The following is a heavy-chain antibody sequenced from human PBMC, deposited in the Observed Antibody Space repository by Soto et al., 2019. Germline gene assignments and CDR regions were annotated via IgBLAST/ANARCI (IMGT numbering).Heavy chain of an antibody. J-gene: IGHJ4*02. CDR3: ARQMVATGGPYFDY. CDR1: GVSISSGGYS. D-gene: IGHD5-12*01. Sequence: PSETLSLTCAVSGVSISSGGYSWSWIRPPPGKGLEWIGYIYHSGSTYYNPSLKSRVTISVDRSKNQFSLKLSSVTAADTAVYYCARQMVATGGPYFDYWGQGTLVTVSS. V-gene: IGHV4-30-2*01. CDR2: IYHSGST.